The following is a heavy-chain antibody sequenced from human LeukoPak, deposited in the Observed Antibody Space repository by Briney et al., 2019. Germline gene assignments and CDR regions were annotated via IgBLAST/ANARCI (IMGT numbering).Heavy chain of an antibody. J-gene: IGHJ4*02. V-gene: IGHV3-21*01. CDR1: GFTFSSYS. Sequence: PGGSLRLSCAASGFTFSSYSMNWVRPAPGKGLEWVSSISSSSSYIYYADSVKGRFTISRDNAKNSLYLQMNSLRAEDTAVYYCARDCPGGITMVRGVIIDWGQGTLVTVSS. CDR3: ARDCPGGITMVRGVIID. D-gene: IGHD3-10*01. CDR2: ISSSSSYI.